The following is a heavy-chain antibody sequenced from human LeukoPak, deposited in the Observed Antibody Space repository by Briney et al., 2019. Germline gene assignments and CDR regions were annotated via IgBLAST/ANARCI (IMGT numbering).Heavy chain of an antibody. J-gene: IGHJ4*02. CDR1: GGSFSGYY. CDR2: INHSGST. CDR3: ARGWGDYDILTCSDY. V-gene: IGHV4-34*01. D-gene: IGHD3-9*01. Sequence: TSETLSLTCAVYGGSFSGYYWSWIRQPPGKGLEWIGEINHSGSTNYNPSLKSRVTISVDTSKNQFSLKLSSVTAADTAVYYCARGWGDYDILTCSDYWGQGTLVTVSS.